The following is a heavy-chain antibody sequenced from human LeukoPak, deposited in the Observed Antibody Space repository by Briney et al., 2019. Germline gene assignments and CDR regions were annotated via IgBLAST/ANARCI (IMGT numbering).Heavy chain of an antibody. CDR1: GGSFSGYY. CDR2: INHSGST. J-gene: IGHJ6*03. CDR3: ARGGGDFWSGYFSDYYMDV. D-gene: IGHD3-3*01. Sequence: TTSETLSLTCAVYGGSFSGYYWSWIRQPPGKGLEWIGEINHSGSTNYNPSLKSRVTVSVDTSKNQFSLKLSSVTAADTAVYYCARGGGDFWSGYFSDYYMDVWGKGTTVTISS. V-gene: IGHV4-34*01.